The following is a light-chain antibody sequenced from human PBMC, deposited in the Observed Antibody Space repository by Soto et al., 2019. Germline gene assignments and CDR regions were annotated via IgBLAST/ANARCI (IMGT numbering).Light chain of an antibody. CDR1: ENINNW. Sequence: DIQMTQSPSSVSASVGDRVTITCRASENINNWLDWYQQKPGKAPKLLIYETSTLQSGIPPRFSGSRSGADFTLTSSSLQPEDFATYYCQQASSYPLTFGGGTRVE. V-gene: IGKV1-12*01. CDR2: ETS. CDR3: QQASSYPLT. J-gene: IGKJ4*01.